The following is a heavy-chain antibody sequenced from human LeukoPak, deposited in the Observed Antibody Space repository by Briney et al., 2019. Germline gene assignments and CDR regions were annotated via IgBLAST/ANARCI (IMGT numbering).Heavy chain of an antibody. D-gene: IGHD3-10*01. CDR2: IFTSGNT. CDR1: GGSISSYY. Sequence: SETLSLTCTISGGSISSYYWSWIRQPAGKGLEWIGRIFTSGNTNYNPSLKSRVTMSADTSKNQFSLKLTSVTAADTAVYYCARDLLGRGGSFDYWGQGTLVTVSS. V-gene: IGHV4-4*07. J-gene: IGHJ4*02. CDR3: ARDLLGRGGSFDY.